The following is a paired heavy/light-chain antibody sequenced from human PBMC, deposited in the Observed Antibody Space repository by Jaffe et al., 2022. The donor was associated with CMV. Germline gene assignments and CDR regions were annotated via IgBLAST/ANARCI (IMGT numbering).Light chain of an antibody. CDR1: QSVSSN. CDR3: QQYTHTSA. Sequence: EIVMTQSPATLSVSPGERATLSCRASQSVSSNLAWYQQKPGQAPRLLIYGASTRATGIPARFSGSGSGTEFTLTISSLQSEDFAVYYCQQYTHTSAFGQGTKVEIK. CDR2: GAS. V-gene: IGKV3-15*01. J-gene: IGKJ1*01.
Heavy chain of an antibody. V-gene: IGHV3-11*06. Sequence: QVQLVESGGGLVKPGGSLRLSCAASGFTFSDYYMSWIRQAPGKGLEWVSYISSSSSYTNYADSVKGRFTISRDNAKNSLYLQMNSLRAEDTAVYYCARAQTAREGYYYMDVWGKGTTVTVSS. D-gene: IGHD6-6*01. J-gene: IGHJ6*03. CDR3: ARAQTAREGYYYMDV. CDR1: GFTFSDYY. CDR2: ISSSSSYT.